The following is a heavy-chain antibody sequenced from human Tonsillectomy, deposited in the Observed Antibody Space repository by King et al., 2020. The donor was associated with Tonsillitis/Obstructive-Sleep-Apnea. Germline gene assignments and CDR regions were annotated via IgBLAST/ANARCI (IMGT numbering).Heavy chain of an antibody. J-gene: IGHJ5*02. D-gene: IGHD3-22*01. Sequence: QLVQSGGGLVQPGRSLRLSCTASGFTFGDYAMSWVRQAPGKGLEWVGFIRSKAYGGTTEYAASVKGRFTISRDDSKSIAYLQMNSLKTEDPAVYYCTRVEYYYDSSGYEGWFDPWGQGTLVTVSS. CDR1: GFTFGDYA. V-gene: IGHV3-49*04. CDR2: IRSKAYGGTT. CDR3: TRVEYYYDSSGYEGWFDP.